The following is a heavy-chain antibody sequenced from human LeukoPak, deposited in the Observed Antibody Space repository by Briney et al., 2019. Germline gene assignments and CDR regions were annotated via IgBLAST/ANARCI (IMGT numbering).Heavy chain of an antibody. Sequence: GGSLRLSCAASGFTFSNAWMSWVRQAPGKGLEWVGRIKSKTDGGTTDYAAPVKSRFTISRDDSKNTLYLQMNSLKSEDTAVYYCTTQTDTSGYEDYWGQGTLVTVSS. V-gene: IGHV3-15*01. CDR2: IKSKTDGGTT. CDR3: TTQTDTSGYEDY. J-gene: IGHJ4*02. CDR1: GFTFSNAW. D-gene: IGHD5-12*01.